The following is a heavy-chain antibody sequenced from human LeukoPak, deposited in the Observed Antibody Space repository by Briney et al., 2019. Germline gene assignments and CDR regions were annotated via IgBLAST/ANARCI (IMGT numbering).Heavy chain of an antibody. J-gene: IGHJ6*03. D-gene: IGHD6-13*01. V-gene: IGHV3-30*02. CDR2: IRYDGSNK. CDR1: GFTFSSYG. CDR3: AKDLNSSSWYGGYYMDV. Sequence: GGSLRLSCAASGFTFSSYGMHWVRQAPGKGLEWVAFIRYDGSNKYYADSVKGRFTISRDNSKNTLYLQMNSLRAEDTAVYYCAKDLNSSSWYGGYYMDVWGKGTTVTISS.